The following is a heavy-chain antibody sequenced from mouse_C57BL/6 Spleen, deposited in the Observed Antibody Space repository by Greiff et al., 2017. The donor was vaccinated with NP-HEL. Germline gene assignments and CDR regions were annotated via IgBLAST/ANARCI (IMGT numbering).Heavy chain of an antibody. V-gene: IGHV1-26*01. Sequence: VQLQQSGPELVKPGASVKISCKASGYTFTDYYMNWVKQSHGKSLEWIGDINPNNGGTSYNQKFKGKATLTVDKSASTAYMELRSLTSEDSAVYYCARRLLGNYAMDYWGQGTSVTVSS. CDR2: INPNNGGT. J-gene: IGHJ4*01. D-gene: IGHD1-2*01. CDR1: GYTFTDYY. CDR3: ARRLLGNYAMDY.